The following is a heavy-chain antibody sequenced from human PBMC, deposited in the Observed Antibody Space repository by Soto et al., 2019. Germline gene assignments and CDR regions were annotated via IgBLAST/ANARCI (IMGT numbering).Heavy chain of an antibody. CDR3: AKGNPRTSWSGYTSFDY. Sequence: GESLKISCKGSGYSFTSYGISWVRQAPGQGLEWMGWISAYNGNTNYAQKLQGRVTMTTDTSTSTAYMELRSLRSDDTAVYYCAKGNPRTSWSGYTSFDYWGQGTLVTVSS. V-gene: IGHV1-18*01. CDR2: ISAYNGNT. J-gene: IGHJ4*02. CDR1: GYSFTSYG. D-gene: IGHD3-3*01.